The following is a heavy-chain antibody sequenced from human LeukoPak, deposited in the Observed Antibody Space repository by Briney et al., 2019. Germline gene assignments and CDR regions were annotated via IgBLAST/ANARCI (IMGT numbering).Heavy chain of an antibody. CDR2: IKEDGNER. Sequence: GGSLRLSCAASGFSFRSYWMSWVRQAPGKGLEWVANIKEDGNERYYVDSVKGRFTISRDNAQKSLYLQMNSLRVEDTAVCYCASPAHPWGQGTLVTVSS. CDR3: ASPAHP. J-gene: IGHJ5*02. V-gene: IGHV3-7*03. CDR1: GFSFRSYW.